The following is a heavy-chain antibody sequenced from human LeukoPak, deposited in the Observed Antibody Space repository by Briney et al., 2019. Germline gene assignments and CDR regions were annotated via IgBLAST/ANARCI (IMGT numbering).Heavy chain of an antibody. CDR3: ARDPNGVSYGSGINGVY. Sequence: GGSLRLSCAASGFIVNTNYMSWVRQAPGRGLEWVSFIYADGNTYYADSVKGRFTISRDNAKNSLYLQMNSLRAEDTAVYYCARDPNGVSYGSGINGVYWGQGTLVTVSS. CDR1: GFIVNTNY. J-gene: IGHJ4*02. V-gene: IGHV3-53*01. D-gene: IGHD3-10*01. CDR2: IYADGNT.